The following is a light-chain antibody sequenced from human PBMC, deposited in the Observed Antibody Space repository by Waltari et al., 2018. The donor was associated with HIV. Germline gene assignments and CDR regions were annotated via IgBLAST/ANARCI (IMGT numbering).Light chain of an antibody. CDR2: GAS. Sequence: EIVLTQSPGTLSLSPGERATLSCRASQSVSSSYLAWYQQKPGQAPRLLVYGASSRATGIPDRFSGSGSGTDVTLTISRLEPEDFAVYYCQQDGNSPGGFTFGPGTKVDIK. J-gene: IGKJ3*01. CDR3: QQDGNSPGGFT. V-gene: IGKV3-20*01. CDR1: QSVSSSY.